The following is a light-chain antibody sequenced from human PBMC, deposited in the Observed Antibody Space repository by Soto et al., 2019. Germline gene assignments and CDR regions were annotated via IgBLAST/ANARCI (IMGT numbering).Light chain of an antibody. CDR1: SSDVGNYNL. J-gene: IGLJ1*01. CDR3: CSYAGGGTYV. Sequence: QSALTQPASVSGSPGQSITISCTGTSSDVGNYNLVSWYQQHPAKAPKLLIYEGNKRPSAVSYRFSGSASGNTASLTISGLQAEDEADYYCCSYAGGGTYVFGSGTKLTVL. V-gene: IGLV2-23*01. CDR2: EGN.